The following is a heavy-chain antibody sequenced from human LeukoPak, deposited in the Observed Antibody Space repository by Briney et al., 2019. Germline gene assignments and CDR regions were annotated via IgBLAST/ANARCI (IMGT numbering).Heavy chain of an antibody. V-gene: IGHV3-30*02. CDR2: IRYDGNSK. Sequence: GGFLRLSCAASGFTFSSYGMHWVRQAPGKGLEWVAFIRYDGNSKYYTDSVKGRFTISRDNSKNTLYLQMNSLRAEDTAVYYCARDYWAFDDWGQGTLVTVSS. D-gene: IGHD2-8*02. J-gene: IGHJ4*02. CDR1: GFTFSSYG. CDR3: ARDYWAFDD.